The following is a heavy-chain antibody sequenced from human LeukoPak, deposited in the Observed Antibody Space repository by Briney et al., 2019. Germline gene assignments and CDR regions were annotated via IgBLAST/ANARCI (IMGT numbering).Heavy chain of an antibody. CDR3: ARDPYDSSSYYYSYFDY. J-gene: IGHJ4*02. Sequence: PGGSLRLSCAASGFTFSSYWMSWVRQAPGKGLEWVANIKQDGSEKYYVDSVKGRFTISRDNAKKSLYLEMNSLRAEDTAVYYCARDPYDSSSYYYSYFDYWGQGTLVTVSS. D-gene: IGHD3-22*01. V-gene: IGHV3-7*03. CDR1: GFTFSSYW. CDR2: IKQDGSEK.